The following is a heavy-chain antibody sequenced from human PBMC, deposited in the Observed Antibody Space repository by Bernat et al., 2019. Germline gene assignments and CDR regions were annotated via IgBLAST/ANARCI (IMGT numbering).Heavy chain of an antibody. Sequence: EVQLVESGGGLVQPGGSLRLSCAASGFSFSSYAMNWVRQAPGRGLEWVSVISGSGYTTNYADSVKGRFSISRNNSKNTLYLPLNSLRADDTAVYYCAKDGVWLGSSDYWGQGALVTVSS. J-gene: IGHJ4*02. V-gene: IGHV3-23*04. CDR1: GFSFSSYA. CDR3: AKDGVWLGSSDY. D-gene: IGHD2-15*01. CDR2: ISGSGYTT.